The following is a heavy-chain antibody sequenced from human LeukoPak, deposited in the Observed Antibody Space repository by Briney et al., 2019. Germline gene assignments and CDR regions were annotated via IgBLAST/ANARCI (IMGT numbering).Heavy chain of an antibody. CDR2: TYYRSKWYN. CDR1: GDSVSSNSAA. D-gene: IGHD3-22*01. Sequence: SQTLSLTCAISGDSVSSNSAAWNWIRQSPSRGLEWLGRTYYRSKWYNDYAVSVKSRITINPDTSKNQFSLQLNSVTPEDTAVYYCARGEAYYYDSSGPSNWFDPCGQGTLVTVSS. J-gene: IGHJ5*02. CDR3: ARGEAYYYDSSGPSNWFDP. V-gene: IGHV6-1*01.